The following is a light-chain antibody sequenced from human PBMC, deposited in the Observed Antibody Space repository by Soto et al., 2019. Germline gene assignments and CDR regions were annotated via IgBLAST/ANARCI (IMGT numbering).Light chain of an antibody. J-gene: IGKJ1*01. CDR1: QSISSW. V-gene: IGKV1-5*03. CDR3: QQYNSYSWT. CDR2: KDS. Sequence: DIQMTQFPSTLSASVGDRVTITCRASQSISSWLAWYQQKPGRAPNLLIYKDSSLASGVPSRFSGSGFGTEFTLTISSLQPDDIAIYYCQQYNSYSWTVGPGTTV.